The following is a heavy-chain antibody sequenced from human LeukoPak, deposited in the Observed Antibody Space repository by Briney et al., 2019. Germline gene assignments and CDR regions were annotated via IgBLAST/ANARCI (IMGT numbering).Heavy chain of an antibody. CDR3: AKEGYCGGDCYREFDH. CDR2: ISGSGGST. V-gene: IGHV3-23*01. D-gene: IGHD2-21*02. J-gene: IGHJ4*02. Sequence: GGSLRLSCAASGFTFSSYAMSWVRQAPGKGLEQVSAISGSGGSTYYADSVKGRFTISRDNSKNTLYLQMNSLRAEDTAVYYCAKEGYCGGDCYREFDHWGQGTLVTAS. CDR1: GFTFSSYA.